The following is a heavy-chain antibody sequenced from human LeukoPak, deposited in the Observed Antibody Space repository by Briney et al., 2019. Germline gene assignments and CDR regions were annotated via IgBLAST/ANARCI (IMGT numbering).Heavy chain of an antibody. V-gene: IGHV4-61*01. Sequence: SETLSLTCTVSGGSVSSGSYYWSWIRQPPGKGLEWIGYIYYSGSTNYNPSLKSRVTISVDTSKNQFSLKLSSVTAADTAVYYCARVEYYYDSSGYSRPNYFDYWGRGTLVTVSS. J-gene: IGHJ4*02. CDR2: IYYSGST. CDR3: ARVEYYYDSSGYSRPNYFDY. D-gene: IGHD3-22*01. CDR1: GGSVSSGSYY.